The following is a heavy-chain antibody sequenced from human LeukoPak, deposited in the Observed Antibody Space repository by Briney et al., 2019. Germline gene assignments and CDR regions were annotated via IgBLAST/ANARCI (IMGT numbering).Heavy chain of an antibody. CDR1: GYSFTSYW. V-gene: IGHV5-51*01. J-gene: IGHJ4*02. D-gene: IGHD5-18*01. CDR3: ARTSVMDTARYYFDY. Sequence: GESLKISCKGSGYSFTSYWINWVRQMPGKGLEWMGIVYPGDSDTRYSPSFQGQVTISADKSINTAYLQWSSLKASDTAMYYCARTSVMDTARYYFDYWGQGTLVTVSS. CDR2: VYPGDSDT.